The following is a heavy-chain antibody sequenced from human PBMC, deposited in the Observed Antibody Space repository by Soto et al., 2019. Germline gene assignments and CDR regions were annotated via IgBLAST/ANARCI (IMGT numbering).Heavy chain of an antibody. CDR2: IVVGSGNT. J-gene: IGHJ6*02. CDR3: ALIPETYYYYGMDV. CDR1: GFTFTSSA. Sequence: SVKVSCKASGFTFTSSAVQWVRQARGQRLEWIGWIVVGSGNTNYAQKFQERVTITRDMSTSTAYMELSSLRSEDTAVYYCALIPETYYYYGMDVWGQGTTVTVSS. V-gene: IGHV1-58*01.